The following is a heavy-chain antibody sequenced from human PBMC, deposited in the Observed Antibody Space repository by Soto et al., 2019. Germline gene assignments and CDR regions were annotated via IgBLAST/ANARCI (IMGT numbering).Heavy chain of an antibody. D-gene: IGHD3-3*01. CDR1: GGSITSHY. CDR2: IYYSGST. V-gene: IGHV4-59*11. J-gene: IGHJ1*01. CDR3: ASLNYDFWSGYSHYAEYFQH. Sequence: SETLSLTCTVSGGSITSHYWSWIRQPPGKGLEWIGYIYYSGSTNYNPSLKSRVTISVDTSKNQFSLKLSSVTAADTAVYYCASLNYDFWSGYSHYAEYFQHWGQGTLVTVS.